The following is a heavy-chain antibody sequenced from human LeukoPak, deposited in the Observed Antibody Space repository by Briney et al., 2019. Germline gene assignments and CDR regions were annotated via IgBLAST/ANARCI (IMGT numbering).Heavy chain of an antibody. CDR3: AKATYYYDSSGYYSPYYFDY. CDR1: GFTFRNYA. V-gene: IGHV3-23*01. D-gene: IGHD3-22*01. CDR2: ISGNGDKI. J-gene: IGHJ4*02. Sequence: PGGSLRLSCAASGFTFRNYAMSWVRQAPGKGLEWVSGISGNGDKIYYADSVKGRFTISRDNSKNTLYLQMNSLRAEDTAAYYCAKATYYYDSSGYYSPYYFDYWGQGTLVTVSS.